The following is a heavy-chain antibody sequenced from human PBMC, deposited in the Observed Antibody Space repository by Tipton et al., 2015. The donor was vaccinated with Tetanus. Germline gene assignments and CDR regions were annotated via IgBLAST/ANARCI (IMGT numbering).Heavy chain of an antibody. D-gene: IGHD1-7*01. J-gene: IGHJ4*02. CDR1: GGSISGYY. CDR3: AREGAETGTTSGPATIDY. Sequence: TLSLTCTVSGGSISGYYWSWIRQPPGKGLEWIGEINHSGSTNYNPSLKSRVTISVDTSKNPFSLKLSSVTAADTAVYYCAREGAETGTTSGPATIDYWGQGTLVTVSS. CDR2: INHSGST. V-gene: IGHV4-34*01.